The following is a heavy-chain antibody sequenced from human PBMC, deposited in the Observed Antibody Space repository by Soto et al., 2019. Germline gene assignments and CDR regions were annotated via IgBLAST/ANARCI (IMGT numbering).Heavy chain of an antibody. V-gene: IGHV4-59*08. D-gene: IGHD6-19*01. CDR2: VYSSGST. CDR1: GASIAGYY. J-gene: IGHJ4*02. Sequence: QVQLQESGPGLLKPSETLSLTCTISGASIAGYYWSWIRQSPGKGLEWIGYVYSSGSTNYNPSLRSRVAMSIETSKRQSSLKLTSVTAADTALYYCARHWWSSGSYLVFDSWGQGTLVTVSS. CDR3: ARHWWSSGSYLVFDS.